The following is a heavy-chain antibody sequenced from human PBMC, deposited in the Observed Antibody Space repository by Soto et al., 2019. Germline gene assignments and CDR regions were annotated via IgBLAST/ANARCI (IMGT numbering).Heavy chain of an antibody. Sequence: QVLLVESGGGVVQPGRSLRLSCAASGSIFRGYGMHWVRQAPGKGLEWVAVIRFDGSNINYADFVMGRFTISRDNSKNTLYLEMNSLRVEDTAVYYCVRDGVGATAFWGYLDYWGQGTLVTVSS. J-gene: IGHJ4*02. CDR2: IRFDGSNI. CDR3: VRDGVGATAFWGYLDY. D-gene: IGHD2-15*01. CDR1: GSIFRGYG. V-gene: IGHV3-33*01.